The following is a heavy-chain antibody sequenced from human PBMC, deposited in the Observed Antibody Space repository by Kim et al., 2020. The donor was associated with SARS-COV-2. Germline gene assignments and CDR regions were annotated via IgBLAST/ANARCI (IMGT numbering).Heavy chain of an antibody. Sequence: GESLKISCKASGYSFSTYWIGWVRQMPGRGLEWMGIIYAGDSDTKYSPAFQGQVTLSVDKSTATAYLEWNRLKASDTAIYYCARPGTTVAFFDSWGQGTLVTVSS. J-gene: IGHJ4*02. V-gene: IGHV5-51*01. D-gene: IGHD3-3*02. CDR1: GYSFSTYW. CDR2: IYAGDSDT. CDR3: ARPGTTVAFFDS.